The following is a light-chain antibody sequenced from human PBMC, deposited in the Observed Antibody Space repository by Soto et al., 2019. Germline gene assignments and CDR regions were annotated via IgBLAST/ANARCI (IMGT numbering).Light chain of an antibody. V-gene: IGKV3-15*01. J-gene: IGKJ1*01. CDR3: QQYNNWPRT. CDR2: GAS. CDR1: QSVSTN. Sequence: EIVMTQSPATLSVSPGERATLSCRASQSVSTNLAWYQQKPGQAPRLLIYGASTRSTGIPGRFSGSGSGTEFTLTISRLQSEDFAVYYWQQYNNWPRTFGQGTKVEIK.